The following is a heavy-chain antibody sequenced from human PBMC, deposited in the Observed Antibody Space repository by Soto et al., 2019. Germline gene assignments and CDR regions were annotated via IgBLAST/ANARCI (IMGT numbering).Heavy chain of an antibody. Sequence: GGSLRLSCAASGFTFSSYGMHWVRQAPGKGLEWVAVISYDGSNKYYADSVRGRFTISRDNSKNTLYLQMNSLRAEDTAVYYCAKPLRGYSGYYNFDYWGQGTLVTVSS. CDR2: ISYDGSNK. J-gene: IGHJ4*02. CDR1: GFTFSSYG. V-gene: IGHV3-30*18. D-gene: IGHD5-12*01. CDR3: AKPLRGYSGYYNFDY.